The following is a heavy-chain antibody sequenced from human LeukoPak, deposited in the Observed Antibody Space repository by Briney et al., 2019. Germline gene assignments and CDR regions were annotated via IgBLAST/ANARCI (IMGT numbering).Heavy chain of an antibody. CDR3: VKDWRYSSSTTPY. V-gene: IGHV3-30*18. J-gene: IGHJ4*02. Sequence: GRSLRLSCAASGFSFSYYGMHWVRQAPGKGLEWVAVISHDGSDKSYADSVKGRFTISRDNSKNTLFLQMNSLRAEDTAVYYCVKDWRYSSSTTPYWGQGTLVTVSS. D-gene: IGHD6-13*01. CDR1: GFSFSYYG. CDR2: ISHDGSDK.